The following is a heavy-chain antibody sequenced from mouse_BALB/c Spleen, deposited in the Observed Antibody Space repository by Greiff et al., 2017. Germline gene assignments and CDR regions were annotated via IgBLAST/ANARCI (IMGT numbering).Heavy chain of an antibody. CDR2: ISYSGST. D-gene: IGHD2-1*01. CDR3: ARNYGNRYYFDY. Sequence: VQLKQSGPGLVKPSQSLSLTCTVTGYSITSDYAWNWIRQFPGNKLEWMGYISYSGSTSYNPSLKSRISITRDTSKNQFFLQLNSVTTEDTATYYCARNYGNRYYFDYWGQGTTLTVSS. CDR1: GYSITSDYA. V-gene: IGHV3-2*02. J-gene: IGHJ2*01.